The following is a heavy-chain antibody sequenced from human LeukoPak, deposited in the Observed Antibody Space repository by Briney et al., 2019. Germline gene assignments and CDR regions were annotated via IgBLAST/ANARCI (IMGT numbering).Heavy chain of an antibody. J-gene: IGHJ1*01. Sequence: VKVSCKAAGGTFSSYAISWVRQAPGQGLEWMGGIIPIFGTANYAQKFQGRVTITADESTSTAYKELSSLRSEDTAVYYCARVCYDSSGYYPLCFQHWGQGTLVTVSS. CDR2: IIPIFGTA. CDR3: ARVCYDSSGYYPLCFQH. D-gene: IGHD3-22*01. V-gene: IGHV1-69*13. CDR1: GGTFSSYA.